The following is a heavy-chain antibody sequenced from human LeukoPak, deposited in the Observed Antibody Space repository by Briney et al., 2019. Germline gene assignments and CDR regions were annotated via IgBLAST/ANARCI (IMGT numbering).Heavy chain of an antibody. J-gene: IGHJ4*02. D-gene: IGHD6-6*01. V-gene: IGHV4-34*01. CDR1: GGSFSGYY. Sequence: SETLSLTCAVYGGSFSGYYWSWIRQPPGKGLEWIWEINHSGSTNYNPSLKSRVTISVDTSKNQFSLKLSSVTAADTAVYYCARGRPGPTYWGQGTLVTVSS. CDR3: ARGRPGPTY. CDR2: INHSGST.